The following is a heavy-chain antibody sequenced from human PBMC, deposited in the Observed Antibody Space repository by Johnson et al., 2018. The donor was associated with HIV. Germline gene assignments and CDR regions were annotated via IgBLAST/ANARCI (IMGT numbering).Heavy chain of an antibody. V-gene: IGHV3-30*02. Sequence: QVQLVESGGGVVQPGTSMRLSCVVSGLNFSDYSMHWVRQTPGKGLEWVAFIRYDGSNKYYADSVKGRFTISRDNSKNTLYLQMNSLRAEDTAVYYCAKGRLVGATTYDAFDIWGQGTMVTVSS. D-gene: IGHD1-26*01. CDR2: IRYDGSNK. CDR1: GLNFSDYS. CDR3: AKGRLVGATTYDAFDI. J-gene: IGHJ3*02.